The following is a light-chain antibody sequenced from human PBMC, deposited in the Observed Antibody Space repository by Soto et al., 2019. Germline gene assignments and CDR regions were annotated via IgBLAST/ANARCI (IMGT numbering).Light chain of an antibody. V-gene: IGKV3-15*01. CDR3: QQYHDWPPLT. CDR1: QSISSN. J-gene: IGKJ4*01. CDR2: SAS. Sequence: EIVMTQSPATLSVSPGERVTLSCRASQSISSNLAWYQQKPGQPPRLLFYSASARATGTPARFSGSGSGTEITLTISSLQSEDVAVYYCQQYHDWPPLTFGGGTNVQIK.